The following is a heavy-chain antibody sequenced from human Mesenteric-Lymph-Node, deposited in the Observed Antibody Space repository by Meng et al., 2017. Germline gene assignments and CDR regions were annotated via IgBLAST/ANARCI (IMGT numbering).Heavy chain of an antibody. V-gene: IGHV4-61*01. CDR1: GGSVSSGSYY. CDR3: ARAANIAARNFDY. J-gene: IGHJ4*02. D-gene: IGHD6-6*01. Sequence: SETLSLTCAVSGGSVSSGSYYWSWIRQPPGKGLEWIGYIYYSGSTNYNPSLKSRVTIPVDTSKNQFSLKLSSVTAADTAVYYCARAANIAARNFDYWGQGTLVTVSS. CDR2: IYYSGST.